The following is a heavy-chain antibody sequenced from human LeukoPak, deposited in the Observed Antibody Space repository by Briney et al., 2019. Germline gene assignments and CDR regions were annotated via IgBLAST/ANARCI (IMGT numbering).Heavy chain of an antibody. Sequence: GGSLRLSCAASGFTFSSYGMHWVRQARGKGLEWVAVIWYDGSNKYYADSVKGRFTISRDNSKNTLYLQMNSLRAEDTAVYYYAKAGDGYSYAEWDYWGQGTLVTVSS. CDR3: AKAGDGYSYAEWDY. CDR1: GFTFSSYG. D-gene: IGHD5-18*01. V-gene: IGHV3-33*06. CDR2: IWYDGSNK. J-gene: IGHJ4*02.